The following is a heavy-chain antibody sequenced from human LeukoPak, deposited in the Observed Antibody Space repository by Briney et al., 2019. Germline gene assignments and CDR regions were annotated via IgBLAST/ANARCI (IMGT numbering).Heavy chain of an antibody. D-gene: IGHD3-16*02. Sequence: ASVKVSCKASGYTFTNYAMNWVRQAPGQGLEWMGWIHPSTGNPTYAQGFTGRFVFSLDTSVSTTYLQIGGLKAEDTAVYYCARAFQSLGGLSLPDYWGQGTLVTVSS. V-gene: IGHV7-4-1*01. J-gene: IGHJ4*02. CDR2: IHPSTGNP. CDR3: ARAFQSLGGLSLPDY. CDR1: GYTFTNYA.